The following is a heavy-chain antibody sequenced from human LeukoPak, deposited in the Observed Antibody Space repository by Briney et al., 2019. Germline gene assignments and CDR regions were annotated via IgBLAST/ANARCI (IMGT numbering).Heavy chain of an antibody. CDR2: IRKKGYGETT. D-gene: IGHD4-17*01. CDR3: SRGLHDYGDSNYYFDQ. J-gene: IGHJ4*02. CDR1: GFTFGDDA. Sequence: GGSLRLSCIASGFTFGDDAWSWFRQAPGKGLEFIAFIRKKGYGETTDYAASVRGRFTVSRDDPISVAYLQMNSLQTEDTALYYCSRGLHDYGDSNYYFDQWGRGTLVIVSS. V-gene: IGHV3-49*03.